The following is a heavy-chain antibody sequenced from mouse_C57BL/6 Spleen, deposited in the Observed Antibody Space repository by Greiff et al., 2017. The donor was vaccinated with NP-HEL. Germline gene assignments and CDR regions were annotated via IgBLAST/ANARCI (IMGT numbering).Heavy chain of an antibody. D-gene: IGHD3-2*02. J-gene: IGHJ2*01. Sequence: VQLQQPGTELVKPGASVKLSCKASGYTFTSYWMHWVKQRPGQGLEWIGNINPSNGGTNYNEKFKSKATLTVDKSSSTAYMQLSSLTSEDSAVYYCATQWEKQLSPRGYFDYWGQGTTLTVSS. CDR1: GYTFTSYW. CDR2: INPSNGGT. CDR3: ATQWEKQLSPRGYFDY. V-gene: IGHV1-53*01.